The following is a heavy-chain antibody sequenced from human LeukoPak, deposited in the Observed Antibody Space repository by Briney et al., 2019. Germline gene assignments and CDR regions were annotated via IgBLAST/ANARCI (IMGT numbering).Heavy chain of an antibody. CDR3: ERSPSSLVGVTIDY. CDR2: ISYDGSNK. V-gene: IGHV3-30*04. Sequence: GGSLRLSCAASGFTFSSYAMHWVRQAPGKGLEWVAVISYDGSNKYYADSVKGRFTISRDNSKNTLYLQMNSLRAEDTAVYYCERSPSSLVGVTIDYWGQGTLVTVSS. D-gene: IGHD1-26*01. J-gene: IGHJ4*02. CDR1: GFTFSSYA.